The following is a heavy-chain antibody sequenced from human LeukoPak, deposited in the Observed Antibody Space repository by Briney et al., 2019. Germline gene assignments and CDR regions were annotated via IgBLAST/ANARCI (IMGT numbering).Heavy chain of an antibody. CDR1: GFTFSSYW. J-gene: IGHJ4*02. V-gene: IGHV3-7*01. CDR2: IKEDGSVK. Sequence: PGGSLRLSCAASGFTFSSYWMSWVRQTPGKGLEWVASIKEDGSVKYYVDSVKGRFSLSRDNAKNSMYLQLNSLRAEDTAVYYCARLAIVGTWFDDWGQGTLVTVSS. CDR3: ARLAIVGTWFDD. D-gene: IGHD1-26*01.